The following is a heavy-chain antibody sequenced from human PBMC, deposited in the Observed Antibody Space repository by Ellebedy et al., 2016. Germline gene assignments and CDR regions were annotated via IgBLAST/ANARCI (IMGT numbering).Heavy chain of an antibody. CDR2: IYYSGST. CDR1: GGSISSYY. Sequence: SETLSLXCTVSGGSISSYYWSWIRQPPGKGLEWIGYIYYSGSTNYNPSLKSRVTISVDTSKNQFSLKLSSVTAADTAVYYCARVTDYYDSSGYRYYFDYWGQGTLVTVSS. CDR3: ARVTDYYDSSGYRYYFDY. V-gene: IGHV4-59*01. D-gene: IGHD3-22*01. J-gene: IGHJ4*02.